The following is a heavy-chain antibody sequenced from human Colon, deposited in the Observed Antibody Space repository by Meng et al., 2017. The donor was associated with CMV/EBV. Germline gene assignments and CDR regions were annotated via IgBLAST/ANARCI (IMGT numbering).Heavy chain of an antibody. Sequence: ASVTVSCKASGYTFTDYHMHWVRQAPGQGLQYMAWINPKNGDTYYAQKFQGRVTVTRDTSISTSYMELSRLISDDTAVYYCAKALPGVSEDYWGQGTLVTVSS. CDR2: INPKNGDT. CDR3: AKALPGVSEDY. CDR1: GYTFTDYH. D-gene: IGHD3-10*01. V-gene: IGHV1-2*02. J-gene: IGHJ4*02.